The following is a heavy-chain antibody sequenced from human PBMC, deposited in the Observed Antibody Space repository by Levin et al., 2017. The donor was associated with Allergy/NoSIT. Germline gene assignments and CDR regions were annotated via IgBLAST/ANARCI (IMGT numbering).Heavy chain of an antibody. CDR3: ARSAHVTVIPAAIFAFDP. D-gene: IGHD2-2*01. CDR2: IHYTGYT. V-gene: IGHV4-59*08. CDR1: GGSIRSYY. J-gene: IGHJ5*02. Sequence: SQTLSLPCTVSGGSIRSYYWSWIRQSPGKRPEWIGYIHYTGYTNYSPSLKSRVTISLDTSKNQFSLKLTSVTAADTAVYSCARSAHVTVIPAAIFAFDPWGQGILVTVSS.